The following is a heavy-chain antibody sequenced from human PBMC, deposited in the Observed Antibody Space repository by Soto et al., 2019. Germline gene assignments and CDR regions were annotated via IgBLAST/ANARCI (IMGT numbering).Heavy chain of an antibody. Sequence: PSETLSLTCTVSGGSILDRTYYWAWIRQSPGKGLEWIGTIFYSGGTFYTPSLKSRVTMSVDTSNNQFSLKLSSVTAADTAVYYCARQASGYYYGWFDPWGQGTLVTVSS. CDR3: ARQASGYYYGWFDP. CDR2: IFYSGGT. CDR1: GGSILDRTYY. D-gene: IGHD3-22*01. J-gene: IGHJ5*02. V-gene: IGHV4-39*01.